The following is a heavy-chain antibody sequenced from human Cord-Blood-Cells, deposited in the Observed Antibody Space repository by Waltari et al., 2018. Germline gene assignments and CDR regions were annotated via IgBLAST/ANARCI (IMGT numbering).Heavy chain of an antibody. Sequence: QVQLQQWGAGLLKPSETLSLTCAVYGGSFSGYYWSWIRQPPGKGLEWIGEINHRGRTNYNPSLKSRVTISVDTSKNQFSLKLSSVTAADTAVYYCASRRESSFDYWGQGTLVTVSS. CDR3: ASRRESSFDY. CDR1: GGSFSGYY. CDR2: INHRGRT. D-gene: IGHD3-10*01. J-gene: IGHJ4*02. V-gene: IGHV4-34*01.